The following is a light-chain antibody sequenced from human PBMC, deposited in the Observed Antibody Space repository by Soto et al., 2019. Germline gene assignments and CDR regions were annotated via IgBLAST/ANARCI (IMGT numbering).Light chain of an antibody. CDR3: QQANSFLGIT. CDR1: QDINNW. J-gene: IGKJ1*01. Sequence: DIQMTQSPSSVSASVGDRVSFTCRASQDINNWLAWYQQKPGKAPKLLIYAASSLQSGVPSRFSGSGSGTDFTPTISRLQPEDFATYYCQQANSFLGITFGQGTKVDIK. CDR2: AAS. V-gene: IGKV1-12*01.